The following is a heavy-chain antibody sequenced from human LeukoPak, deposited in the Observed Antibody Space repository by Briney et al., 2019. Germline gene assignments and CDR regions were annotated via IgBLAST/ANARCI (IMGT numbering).Heavy chain of an antibody. CDR1: GGSISSYY. CDR2: TYHSGST. D-gene: IGHD5-18*01. J-gene: IGHJ4*02. V-gene: IGHV4-59*01. CDR3: AKDGFVDTPMVSTFLDC. Sequence: SETLSLTCTVSGGSISSYYWSWIRQPPGKGLEWIGFTYHSGSTEYNPSLKSRVTISVDTSKNQFSLKLSSVTAADTAVYYCAKDGFVDTPMVSTFLDCWGQGTLVTVSS.